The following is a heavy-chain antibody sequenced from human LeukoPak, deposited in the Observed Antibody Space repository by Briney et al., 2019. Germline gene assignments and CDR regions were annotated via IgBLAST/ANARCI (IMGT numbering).Heavy chain of an antibody. V-gene: IGHV3-30*03. J-gene: IGHJ4*02. CDR2: ISYDGNNK. D-gene: IGHD5-12*01. CDR1: GFTFSSYG. Sequence: GGSLRLSCAASGFTFSSYGMYWVRQAPGKGLEWVAVISYDGNNKYYADSVRGRFTISRDNSKNTLYLQMNSLRAEDTAVYYCARGPSGYHNTGGQGTLVTVSS. CDR3: ARGPSGYHNT.